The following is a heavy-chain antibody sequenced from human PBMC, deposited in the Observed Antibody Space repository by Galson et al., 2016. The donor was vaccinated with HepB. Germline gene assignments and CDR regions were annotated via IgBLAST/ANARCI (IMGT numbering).Heavy chain of an antibody. CDR3: ARDGRQDRGSIFDY. CDR1: GFTFSINA. V-gene: IGHV3-66*01. Sequence: SLRLSCAASGFTFSINAMIWVRQAPGKGLEWVSLLYRDGFTYYADSVKGRFTISRDNSKNTFYLQMNSLRADDTAVYYCARDGRQDRGSIFDYWGQGTLVTVSS. D-gene: IGHD6-6*01. J-gene: IGHJ4*02. CDR2: LYRDGFT.